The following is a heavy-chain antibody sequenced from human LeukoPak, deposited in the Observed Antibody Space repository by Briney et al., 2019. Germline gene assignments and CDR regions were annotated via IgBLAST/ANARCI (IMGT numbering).Heavy chain of an antibody. Sequence: GGSLRLSCAASGFTFSSFAVHWVRQAPGKGLGWVAVISYDGSNKYYADSVKGRFTISRDNSKSTLYLQMNSLRAEDTAVYYCARDSGFSGTQRGEYWGQGTLVTVSS. J-gene: IGHJ4*02. CDR3: ARDSGFSGTQRGEY. V-gene: IGHV3-30*04. CDR2: ISYDGSNK. CDR1: GFTFSSFA. D-gene: IGHD3/OR15-3a*01.